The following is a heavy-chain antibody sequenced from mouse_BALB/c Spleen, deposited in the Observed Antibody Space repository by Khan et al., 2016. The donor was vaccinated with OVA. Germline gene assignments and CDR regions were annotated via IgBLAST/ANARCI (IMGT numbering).Heavy chain of an antibody. CDR1: GYTFTNYW. Sequence: VQLQQSGAELVRPGTSVKISCKASGYTFTNYWLGWVKQRSGNGLEWIGDIYTGGGFTNYNEKFKGKATLTKGTSSSTVYMQISGLTSEGSAVCFCARWATWYFDVWGAGTTVTVSS. CDR2: IYTGGGFT. J-gene: IGHJ1*01. CDR3: ARWATWYFDV. V-gene: IGHV1-63*02. D-gene: IGHD3-1*01.